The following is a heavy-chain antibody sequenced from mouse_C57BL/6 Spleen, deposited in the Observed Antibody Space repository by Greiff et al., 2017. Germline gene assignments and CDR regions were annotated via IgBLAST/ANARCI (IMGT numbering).Heavy chain of an antibody. CDR1: GYTFTSYT. J-gene: IGHJ2*01. CDR2: INPSSSYT. Sequence: VKLMESGAELARPGASVKMSCKASGYTFTSYTMHWVKQRPGQGLEWIGYINPSSSYTKYNQKFKDKATLTADKSSSTAYMQLSSLTSEDSAVYYCARPKPTVFDYWGQGTTLTVSS. D-gene: IGHD1-1*01. V-gene: IGHV1-4*01. CDR3: ARPKPTVFDY.